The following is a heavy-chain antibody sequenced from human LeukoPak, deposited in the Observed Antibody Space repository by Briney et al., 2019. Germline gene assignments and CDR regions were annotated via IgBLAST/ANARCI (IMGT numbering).Heavy chain of an antibody. CDR3: ARDSGSFDL. Sequence: PSETLSLTCTVSAGSISSYSYYWGWIRQPPGKGLEWIGSIYYSGSTYYNPSLMSRVTISVDTSKNQFSLKLSSVTAADTAVYYCARDSGSFDLWGRGTRVTVSS. D-gene: IGHD3-10*01. V-gene: IGHV4-39*07. CDR2: IYYSGST. CDR1: AGSISSYSYY. J-gene: IGHJ2*01.